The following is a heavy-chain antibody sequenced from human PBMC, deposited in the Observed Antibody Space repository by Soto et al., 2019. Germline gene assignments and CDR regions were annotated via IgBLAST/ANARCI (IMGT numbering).Heavy chain of an antibody. J-gene: IGHJ4*02. V-gene: IGHV3-30*07. CDR2: I. CDR1: ELPFTDYS. Sequence: PGGSLRLSCAASELPFTDYSMHWVRQTADKGLEWVAFIYYADSMKGRFTVSRDNAKNSVYLDMNSLSAEDTAVYYCARESEDLTSNFDYWGQGTLVTVSS. CDR3: ARESEDLTSNFDY.